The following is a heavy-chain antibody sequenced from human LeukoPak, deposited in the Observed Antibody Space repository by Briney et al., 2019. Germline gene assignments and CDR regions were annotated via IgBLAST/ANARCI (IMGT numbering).Heavy chain of an antibody. CDR3: AREHYDILTGPAHYYYYMDV. Sequence: ASVKVSCKASGYTFTGYYMHWVRQAPGQGLEWMGWINPNSGGTNYAQKFQGRVTMTRDTSISTAYMELSRLRSDDTAVYYCAREHYDILTGPAHYYYYMDVWGKGTTVTISS. CDR2: INPNSGGT. D-gene: IGHD3-9*01. V-gene: IGHV1-2*02. J-gene: IGHJ6*03. CDR1: GYTFTGYY.